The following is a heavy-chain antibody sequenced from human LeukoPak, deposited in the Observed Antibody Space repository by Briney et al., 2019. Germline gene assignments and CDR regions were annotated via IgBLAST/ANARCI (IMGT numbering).Heavy chain of an antibody. CDR2: IIPIFETA. CDR1: GGTFSSYA. Sequence: GASVKVSCKASGGTFSSYAISWVRQAPGHGLEWMGGIIPIFETANYAQKFQGRVTITADKSTSTAYMELSSLRSEDTAVYYCARGTHSSSWPFPPIYYYYYMDVWGKGTTVTVSS. V-gene: IGHV1-69*06. CDR3: ARGTHSSSWPFPPIYYYYYMDV. J-gene: IGHJ6*03. D-gene: IGHD6-13*01.